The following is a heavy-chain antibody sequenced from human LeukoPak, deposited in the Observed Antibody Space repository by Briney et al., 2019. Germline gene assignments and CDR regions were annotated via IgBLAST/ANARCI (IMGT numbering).Heavy chain of an antibody. V-gene: IGHV4-31*03. CDR2: IYYSGST. D-gene: IGHD6-6*01. J-gene: IGHJ4*02. CDR3: ARAYSSSYSFDY. CDR1: GGSISSGGYY. Sequence: SETLSLTCTVSGGSISSGGYYWSWIRQHPGKGLEWIGYIYYSGSTYYNPSLKSRVTISVDTSKNQFSLKLSSVTAADTAVYYCARAYSSSYSFDYWGQGTLVTVSS.